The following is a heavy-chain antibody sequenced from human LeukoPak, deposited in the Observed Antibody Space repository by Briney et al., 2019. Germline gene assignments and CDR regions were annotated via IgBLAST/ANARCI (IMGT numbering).Heavy chain of an antibody. D-gene: IGHD3-22*01. CDR1: GGTFSSYA. CDR3: ARADYYDSSGYYYYFDY. Sequence: SVKVSCKASGGTFSSYAISWVRQAPGQGLEWMGRIIPILGIANYAQKFQGRVTITADKSTSTAYMELSSLRSEDTAVYYCARADYYDSSGYYYYFDYWGQGTLVTVSS. J-gene: IGHJ4*02. V-gene: IGHV1-69*04. CDR2: IIPILGIA.